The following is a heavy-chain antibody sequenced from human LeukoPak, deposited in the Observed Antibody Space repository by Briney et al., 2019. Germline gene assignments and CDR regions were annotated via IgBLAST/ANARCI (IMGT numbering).Heavy chain of an antibody. CDR3: SKDGKSAAGTGWENWFDP. Sequence: GGSLRLSCAASGFTFSSYAMSWVRQAPGKGLEWVSAISGSGGSTYYADSVKGRFTISRDNSKNTLYLQMNSLRAKDTAVYYCSKDGKSAAGTGWENWFDPWGQGTLVTVSS. D-gene: IGHD6-13*01. CDR2: ISGSGGST. CDR1: GFTFSSYA. V-gene: IGHV3-23*01. J-gene: IGHJ5*02.